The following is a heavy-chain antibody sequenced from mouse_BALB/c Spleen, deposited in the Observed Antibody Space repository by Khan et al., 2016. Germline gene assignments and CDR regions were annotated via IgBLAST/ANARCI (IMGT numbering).Heavy chain of an antibody. CDR1: GYTFTNYG. CDR2: INTYTGEP. V-gene: IGHV9-3-1*01. Sequence: QIQLVQSGPELKKPGETVKISCKASGYTFTNYGMNWVKQAPGKGLKWMGWINTYTGEPTYADDFKGRFAFSLETSASTAYLQINNLKNEDTATYVCARLLVYYYAMDYWGQGTSVTVSS. CDR3: ARLLVYYYAMDY. J-gene: IGHJ4*01. D-gene: IGHD2-10*02.